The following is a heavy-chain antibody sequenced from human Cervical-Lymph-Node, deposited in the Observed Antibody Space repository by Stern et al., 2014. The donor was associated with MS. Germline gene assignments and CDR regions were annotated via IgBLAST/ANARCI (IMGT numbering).Heavy chain of an antibody. D-gene: IGHD4-17*01. CDR3: ARKTVTTGWYFDL. CDR2: IYTSGST. J-gene: IGHJ2*01. V-gene: IGHV4-61*02. Sequence: QVQLQESGPGLVKPSQTLSLTCTVSGGSISSGSYYWSWIRQPAGKGLEWIGRIYTSGSTNYNPSLKSRVTISVDTSKNQFSLKLSSVPAADTAVYYCARKTVTTGWYFDLWGRGTLVTVSS. CDR1: GGSISSGSYY.